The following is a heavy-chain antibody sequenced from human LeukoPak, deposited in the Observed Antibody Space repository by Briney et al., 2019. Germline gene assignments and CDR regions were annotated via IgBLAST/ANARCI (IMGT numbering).Heavy chain of an antibody. D-gene: IGHD6-13*01. J-gene: IGHJ4*02. V-gene: IGHV3-23*01. CDR2: ITGSGDTT. CDR3: ARRTDSTWYFD. CDR1: GFTFTSYA. Sequence: GGSLRLSCAASGFTFTSYAMSWVRQAPGKGLEWVSAITGSGDTTYYAASVKGRFTISRDNSKNTLYLQMSSLRAEDTAIYYCARRTDSTWYFDWGQGTLVTVSS.